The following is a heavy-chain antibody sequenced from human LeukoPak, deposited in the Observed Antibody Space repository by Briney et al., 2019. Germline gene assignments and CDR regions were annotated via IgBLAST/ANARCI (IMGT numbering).Heavy chain of an antibody. V-gene: IGHV1-24*01. Sequence: ASVKVSCKVSGYSLTELSMHWVRQAPGKGLEWMGGFDPGNGEMIYEQKFRGRVTMTEDTSTDTAYMELSSLRSEDTALYYCATGTHYDLLPYWGQGSLVTVSS. D-gene: IGHD3-9*01. CDR2: FDPGNGEM. J-gene: IGHJ4*02. CDR1: GYSLTELS. CDR3: ATGTHYDLLPY.